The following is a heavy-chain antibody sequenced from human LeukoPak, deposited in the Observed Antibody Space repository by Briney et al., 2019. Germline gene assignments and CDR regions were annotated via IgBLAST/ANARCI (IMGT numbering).Heavy chain of an antibody. CDR2: IKQDGSER. CDR1: GFTFSSYW. CDR3: ARDFWLTGATHCYFDY. J-gene: IGHJ4*02. Sequence: GGSLRLSCAASGFTFSSYWMSWVRQAPGKRLEWVANIKQDGSERYYVDSVKGRFTISRDNAKNSLYLQMNSLRAEDTAVYYCARDFWLTGATHCYFDYWGQGTLVTVSS. V-gene: IGHV3-7*03. D-gene: IGHD1-14*01.